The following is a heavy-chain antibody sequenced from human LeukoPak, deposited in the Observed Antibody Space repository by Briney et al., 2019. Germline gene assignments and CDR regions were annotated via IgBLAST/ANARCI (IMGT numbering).Heavy chain of an antibody. CDR3: AELGITMIGGV. CDR1: GFTFSSYS. D-gene: IGHD3-10*02. V-gene: IGHV3-48*01. J-gene: IGHJ6*04. Sequence: GGSLRLSCAASGFTFSSYSMNWVRQAPGKGLEWVSYISSSSSTIYYADSVKCRFTISRDNAKNSLYLQMNSLRAEDTAVYYCAELGITMIGGVWGKGTTVTISS. CDR2: ISSSSSTI.